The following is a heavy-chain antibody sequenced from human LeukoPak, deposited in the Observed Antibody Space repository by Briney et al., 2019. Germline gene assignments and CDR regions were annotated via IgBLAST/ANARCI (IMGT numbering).Heavy chain of an antibody. CDR3: AKPRLQLELRLLFDY. J-gene: IGHJ4*02. V-gene: IGHV3-23*01. D-gene: IGHD1-7*01. CDR1: GFTFSSYA. Sequence: GGSLRLSCAASGFTFSSYAMSWVRQAPGKGPEWVSAISGGGSSIHYADSVKGRFTISRDNSKSTLYLQMNSLRAEDTAVYYCAKPRLQLELRLLFDYWGQGTLVTVSS. CDR2: ISGGGSSI.